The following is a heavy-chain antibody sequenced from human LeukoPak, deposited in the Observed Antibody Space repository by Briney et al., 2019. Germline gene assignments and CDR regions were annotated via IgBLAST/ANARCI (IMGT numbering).Heavy chain of an antibody. Sequence: ASQTLSLTCTVSGGSTSSGDYYWSWIRQPPGKGLEWIGYIYYSGSTYYNPSLKSRVTISVDTSKSQFSLKLSSVTAADTAVYYCARGTAGAAGLGFWYFDLWGRGTLVTVSS. CDR1: GGSTSSGDYY. D-gene: IGHD6-25*01. CDR3: ARGTAGAAGLGFWYFDL. V-gene: IGHV4-30-4*08. J-gene: IGHJ2*01. CDR2: IYYSGST.